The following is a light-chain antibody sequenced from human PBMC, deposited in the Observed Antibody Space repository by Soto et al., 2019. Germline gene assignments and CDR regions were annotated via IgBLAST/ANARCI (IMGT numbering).Light chain of an antibody. CDR3: QQYNNWPPEYT. Sequence: EIVMTQSPATLSVSPGERATLSCRASQSVSSNLARYQQKPGQAPRLLIYGASTRATGIPARFSGSGSGTEFTLTISSLQSEDFAVDYCQQYNNWPPEYTFGQGTKLEIK. CDR1: QSVSSN. V-gene: IGKV3-15*01. J-gene: IGKJ2*01. CDR2: GAS.